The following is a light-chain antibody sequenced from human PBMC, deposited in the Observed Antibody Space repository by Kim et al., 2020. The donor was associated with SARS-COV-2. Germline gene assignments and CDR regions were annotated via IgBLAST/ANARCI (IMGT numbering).Light chain of an antibody. Sequence: PGKTARITCGGNNIGSKSVHWYQQKPGQAHVLVIYYDSDRPSGIPERFSGSNSGNTATLTISRVEAGDEADYYCQVWDSSSDHTWVFGGGTQLTVL. CDR1: NIGSKS. J-gene: IGLJ3*02. CDR3: QVWDSSSDHTWV. V-gene: IGLV3-21*04. CDR2: YDS.